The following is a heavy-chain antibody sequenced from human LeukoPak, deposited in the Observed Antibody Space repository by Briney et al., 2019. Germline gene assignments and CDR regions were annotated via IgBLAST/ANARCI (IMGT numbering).Heavy chain of an antibody. J-gene: IGHJ4*02. CDR3: ARLSYDYGDYVDY. CDR2: IYHSGST. V-gene: IGHV4-38-2*02. Sequence: PSETLSLTCTVSGYSISSGYYWGWIRQPPGKGLEWIGSIYHSGSTYYNPSLKSRVTISVDTSKNQFSLKLSSVTAADTAVYYCARLSYDYGDYVDYWGQGTLVTVSS. CDR1: GYSISSGYY. D-gene: IGHD4-17*01.